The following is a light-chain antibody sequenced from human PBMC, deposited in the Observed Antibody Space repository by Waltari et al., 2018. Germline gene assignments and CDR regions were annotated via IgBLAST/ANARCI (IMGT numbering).Light chain of an antibody. V-gene: IGLV2-11*01. CDR3: SSYSGTYTLL. Sequence: QSALTQPRAVSESPGQSVTISCTGTNYDGGYYFYVSWYQHHPGKAPKLMIYDVTKRPSGVPDRFSGSKYGNTASLTISGLQAEDEADYYCSSYSGTYTLLFGGGTKLTVL. J-gene: IGLJ3*02. CDR1: NYDGGYYFY. CDR2: DVT.